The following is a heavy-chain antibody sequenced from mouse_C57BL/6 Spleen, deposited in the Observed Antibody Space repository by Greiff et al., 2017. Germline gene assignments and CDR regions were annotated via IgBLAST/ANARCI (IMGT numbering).Heavy chain of an antibody. CDR2: IYPGDGDT. D-gene: IGHD1-1*01. V-gene: IGHV1-80*01. J-gene: IGHJ1*03. CDR3: ASLTTVVANWYFDV. CDR1: GYAFRSYW. Sequence: QVQLQQSGAELVKPGASVKISCKASGYAFRSYWMNWVKQRPGKGLEWIGQIYPGDGDTNYNGKFKGKATLTADKSSSTAYMQLSSLTSEDSAVYFCASLTTVVANWYFDVWGTGTTVTVSS.